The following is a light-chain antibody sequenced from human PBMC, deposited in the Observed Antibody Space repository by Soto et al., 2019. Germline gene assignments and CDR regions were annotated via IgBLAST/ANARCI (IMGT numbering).Light chain of an antibody. CDR3: QQYKSYSRT. CDR2: KAS. CDR1: QSISTW. Sequence: DIQMTQSPSTLSASVGDRVTITCRANQSISTWLAWYQQESGKAPKLLIYKASHLDSGVPSRFSGSGSGTEFTLTISSLQPDDCATYYCQQYKSYSRTFGQGTKVEIK. V-gene: IGKV1-5*03. J-gene: IGKJ1*01.